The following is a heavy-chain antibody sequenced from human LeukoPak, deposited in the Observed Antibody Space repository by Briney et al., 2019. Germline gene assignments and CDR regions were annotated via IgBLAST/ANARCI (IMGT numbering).Heavy chain of an antibody. V-gene: IGHV6-1*01. Sequence: SQTLSLTCAISGDSVSSNSAAWNWIRQSPSRGLEWLGRTYYRSKWYNDYAVSVKSRITINPDTSKNQFSLQLNSVTPEDTAVYYCARVPSMNWNRAGYYYGMDVWGQGTTVTVSS. D-gene: IGHD1-1*01. J-gene: IGHJ6*02. CDR1: GDSVSSNSAA. CDR3: ARVPSMNWNRAGYYYGMDV. CDR2: TYYRSKWYN.